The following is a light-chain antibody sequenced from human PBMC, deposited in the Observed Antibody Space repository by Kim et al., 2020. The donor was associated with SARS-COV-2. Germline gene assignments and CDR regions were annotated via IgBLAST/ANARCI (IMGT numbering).Light chain of an antibody. V-gene: IGLV2-11*01. Sequence: QSVTISCTGTSSDVGGYNYVSWYQHHPGKAPKLMIYDVSQRPSGVPDRFSGSKSGNTASLTISGLQAEDEADYYCCSYAGSYAHVVFGGGTQLTVL. CDR1: SSDVGGYNY. CDR3: CSYAGSYAHVV. CDR2: DVS. J-gene: IGLJ2*01.